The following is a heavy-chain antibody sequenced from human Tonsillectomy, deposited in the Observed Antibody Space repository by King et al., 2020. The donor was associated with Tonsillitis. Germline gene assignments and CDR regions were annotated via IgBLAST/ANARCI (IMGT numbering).Heavy chain of an antibody. Sequence: QLVQSGAEVKKPGASVKVSCKTSGYTFTGYYMHWVRQAPGQGLEWMGWINPYSGGTNYAQKFQGRVTMTRDTSISTAYMELSRLRSDDTAVYYCAFVGRYSESIDYWRQGTLVTVSS. CDR1: GYTFTGYY. CDR2: INPYSGGT. CDR3: AFVGRYSESIDY. J-gene: IGHJ4*02. V-gene: IGHV1-2*02. D-gene: IGHD1-26*01.